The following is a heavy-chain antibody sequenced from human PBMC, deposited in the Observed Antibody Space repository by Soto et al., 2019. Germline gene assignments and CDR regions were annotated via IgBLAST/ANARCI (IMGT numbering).Heavy chain of an antibody. CDR3: ARYLRSGLYYMDV. Sequence: SETLSLTCTVSGASITSDYWSWVRQPPGKGLEWIGYIYNSGSTNYNPSLKSRVTMSVDPSKNQFSLKLSSATVADTAVYYCARYLRSGLYYMDVWGKGTTVTVSS. J-gene: IGHJ6*03. V-gene: IGHV4-59*08. CDR1: GASITSDY. D-gene: IGHD3-3*01. CDR2: IYNSGST.